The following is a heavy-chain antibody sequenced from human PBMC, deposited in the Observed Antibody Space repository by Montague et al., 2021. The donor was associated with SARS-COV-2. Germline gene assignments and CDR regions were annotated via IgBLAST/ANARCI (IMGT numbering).Heavy chain of an antibody. J-gene: IGHJ4*02. V-gene: IGHV3-48*03. CDR3: ARSYGSGKIDS. CDR1: GFNFKNYE. CDR2: ISDRDDSI. D-gene: IGHD3-10*01. Sequence: SLRLSCAASGFNFKNYEMNWVRQAPGKGLEWLSFISDRDDSIHYADSVRGRFTISREDAKNSLYLQMDNLRVKDTALYYCARSYGSGKIDSWGQGTLVTVSS.